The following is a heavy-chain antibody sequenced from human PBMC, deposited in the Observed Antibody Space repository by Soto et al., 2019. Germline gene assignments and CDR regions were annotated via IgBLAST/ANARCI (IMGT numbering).Heavy chain of an antibody. Sequence: SETLSLTCTVSGGSISSGGYYWSWIRQHPGKGLEWIGYIYYSGSTYYNPSLKSRVTISVDTSKNQFSLKLSSVTAADTAVYYCARERPGIAVAGSHHYYYGMDVWGQGTTVTVSS. J-gene: IGHJ6*02. CDR1: GGSISSGGYY. CDR2: IYYSGST. CDR3: ARERPGIAVAGSHHYYYGMDV. D-gene: IGHD6-19*01. V-gene: IGHV4-31*03.